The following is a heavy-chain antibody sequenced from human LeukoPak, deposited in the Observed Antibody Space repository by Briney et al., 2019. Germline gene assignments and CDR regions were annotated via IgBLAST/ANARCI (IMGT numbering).Heavy chain of an antibody. CDR1: GFSFSTYP. CDR2: ISDSGDNK. D-gene: IGHD1-26*01. CDR3: AKDSKIVGPTFRSYHYMDV. J-gene: IGHJ6*03. Sequence: PGGSLRLSCAASGFSFSTYPMSWVRQAPGKGLDWVSAISDSGDNKQYADSVKGRFTISRDNSKNTLYLQMNNLRVEDTAVYYCAKDSKIVGPTFRSYHYMDVWGKGTTVTVSS. V-gene: IGHV3-23*01.